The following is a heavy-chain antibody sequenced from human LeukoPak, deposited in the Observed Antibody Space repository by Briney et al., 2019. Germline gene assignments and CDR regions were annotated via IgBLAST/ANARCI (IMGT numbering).Heavy chain of an antibody. CDR1: GFTFSSYS. V-gene: IGHV3-21*01. Sequence: GGSLRLSCAASGFTFSSYSMNWVRQAPGKGLEWVSSISSSSSYIYYADSVKGRFTISRDNAKNSLYLQMNSLRAEDTAVYYCARDIVVVVAATNYYGMGVWGQGTTVTVSS. CDR2: ISSSSSYI. CDR3: ARDIVVVVAATNYYGMGV. J-gene: IGHJ6*02. D-gene: IGHD2-15*01.